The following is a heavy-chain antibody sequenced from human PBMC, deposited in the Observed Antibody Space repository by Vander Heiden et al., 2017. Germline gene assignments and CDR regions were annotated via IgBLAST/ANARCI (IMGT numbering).Heavy chain of an antibody. J-gene: IGHJ4*02. D-gene: IGHD6-25*01. CDR3: ARSGILDY. V-gene: IGHV4-34*01. CDR2: INHSGST. Sequence: QVPLQQWGAGLLKPSETLSLTCAVYGGSFSGYYWSWIRQPPGKGLEWIGEINHSGSTNYNPSLKSRVTISVDTSKNQFSLKLSSVTAADTAVYYCARSGILDYWGQGTLVTVSS. CDR1: GGSFSGYY.